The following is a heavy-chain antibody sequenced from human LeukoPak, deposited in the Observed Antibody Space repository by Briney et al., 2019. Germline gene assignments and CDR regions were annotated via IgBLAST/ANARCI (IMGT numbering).Heavy chain of an antibody. Sequence: ASVKVSCKASGYTFTGYYMHWVRQAPGQGLEWMGRINPNSGGTNYAQKFQGRVTMTRDTFISTAYMELSRLRSDDTAVYYCAREGARIAARRASGFDPWGQGTLVTVSS. V-gene: IGHV1-2*06. CDR3: AREGARIAARRASGFDP. CDR2: INPNSGGT. J-gene: IGHJ5*02. CDR1: GYTFTGYY. D-gene: IGHD6-6*01.